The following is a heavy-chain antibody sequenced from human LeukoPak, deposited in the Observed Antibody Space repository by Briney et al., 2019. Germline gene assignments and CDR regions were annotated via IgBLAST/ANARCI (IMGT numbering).Heavy chain of an antibody. J-gene: IGHJ4*02. Sequence: ASVKVSCKASGYTFTSYGISWVRQAPGQGLEWMGWISAYNGNRNYAQKLQGRVTMTTDTSTSTAYMELRSLRSDDTAVYYCARDAVAARPSFKEFDYWGQGTLVTVSS. V-gene: IGHV1-18*01. CDR3: ARDAVAARPSFKEFDY. CDR2: ISAYNGNR. CDR1: GYTFTSYG. D-gene: IGHD6-6*01.